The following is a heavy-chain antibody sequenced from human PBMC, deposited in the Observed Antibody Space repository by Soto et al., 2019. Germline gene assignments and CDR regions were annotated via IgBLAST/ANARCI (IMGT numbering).Heavy chain of an antibody. Sequence: QVQLVQSGAEVKKPGASVKVSCKASGYTFTSYGISWVRQAPGQGLEWMGWISAYNGNTNYAQKLQGRVTMTTDTATSTAYMELRSLRSDDTAVYYCARAVDLFYDSSGYRYFDYWGQGTLVTGSS. CDR3: ARAVDLFYDSSGYRYFDY. CDR2: ISAYNGNT. D-gene: IGHD3-22*01. J-gene: IGHJ4*02. V-gene: IGHV1-18*04. CDR1: GYTFTSYG.